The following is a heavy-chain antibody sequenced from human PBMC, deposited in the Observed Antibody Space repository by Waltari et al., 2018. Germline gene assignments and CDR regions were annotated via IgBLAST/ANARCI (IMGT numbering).Heavy chain of an antibody. Sequence: QLQLQESGPGLVKPSETLSLTCPVSGGPMNGYYGGWIRQSPGKGLECIGSVFYTGTTYYKPSLKSRLTISIDTSKNQFSLRLASVTAADTAVYYCARHNSGYYTPHDYWGQGTQVTVSS. CDR1: GGPMNGYY. V-gene: IGHV4-39*01. CDR3: ARHNSGYYTPHDY. D-gene: IGHD3-22*01. CDR2: VFYTGTT. J-gene: IGHJ4*02.